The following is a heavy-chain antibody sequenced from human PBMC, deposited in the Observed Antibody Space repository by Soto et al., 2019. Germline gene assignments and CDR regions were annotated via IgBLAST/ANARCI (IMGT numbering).Heavy chain of an antibody. Sequence: PGESLRLSCTASGFTFSNYAMSWGRQSPAKGLEWVSAITRTDRTYYADSVKGRFTISRDNSRNTLYLQMNSLAAEDAALYYCEKALVGEVEASDYWGQGTLVTVSS. V-gene: IGHV3-23*01. J-gene: IGHJ4*02. CDR1: GFTFSNYA. D-gene: IGHD1-26*01. CDR2: ITRTDRT. CDR3: EKALVGEVEASDY.